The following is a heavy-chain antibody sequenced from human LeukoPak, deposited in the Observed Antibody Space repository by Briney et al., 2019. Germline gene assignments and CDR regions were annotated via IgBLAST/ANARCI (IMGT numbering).Heavy chain of an antibody. D-gene: IGHD3-10*01. CDR1: GFPFSNYA. CDR2: ISYTGSDR. J-gene: IGHJ6*02. V-gene: IGHV3-23*01. Sequence: GGSLRLFCAASGFPFSNYAMSWVRHAPGRGLEGVSTISYTGSDRYYADSVKGRYTISRDHSENTLYLQMNNLRAEDTAIHYCAKVPYSDYGSGRPPFMDVWGQGTTVAVSS. CDR3: AKVPYSDYGSGRPPFMDV.